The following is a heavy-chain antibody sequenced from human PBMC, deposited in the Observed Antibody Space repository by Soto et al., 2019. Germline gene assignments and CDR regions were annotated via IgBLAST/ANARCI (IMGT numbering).Heavy chain of an antibody. CDR3: ARWGSRLGVAGPT. V-gene: IGHV4-39*01. CDR1: GGSISSSSYY. CDR2: IYYSGST. Sequence: PSETLSLTCTVSGGSISSSSYYWGWIRQPPGKGLEWIGSIYYSGSTYYNPSLKSRVTISVDTSKNQFSLKLSSVTAADTAVYYCARWGSRLGVAGPTWGQGTLVTVSS. J-gene: IGHJ5*02. D-gene: IGHD6-19*01.